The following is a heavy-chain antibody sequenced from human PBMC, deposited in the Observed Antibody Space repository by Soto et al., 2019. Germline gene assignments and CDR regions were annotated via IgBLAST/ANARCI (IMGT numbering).Heavy chain of an antibody. V-gene: IGHV1-18*01. D-gene: IGHD6-19*01. CDR3: AKGRSIAVPEGS. CDR2: VSAANGYT. Sequence: QVQLVQSGPEMKKPGASVKVSCKGSGFIFTNYGFNWVRQAPGQGLEWVGWVSAANGYTRSAQKCQDRLIMTTDSSTTTAYMELRGLGPDDTALYYCAKGRSIAVPEGSWGQGTLVTVSS. CDR1: GFIFTNYG. J-gene: IGHJ5*02.